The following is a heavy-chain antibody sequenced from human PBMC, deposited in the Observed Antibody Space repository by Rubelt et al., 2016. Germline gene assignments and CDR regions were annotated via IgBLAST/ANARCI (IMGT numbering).Heavy chain of an antibody. V-gene: IGHV1-2*04. CDR2: INPNSGGT. CDR3: ARGSWFRGAFDI. J-gene: IGHJ3*02. D-gene: IGHD6-13*01. CDR1: GYTFTGYY. Sequence: QVQLVQSGAEVKKPGASVKVSCKASGYTFTGYYMHWVRQAPGQGLEWMGWINPNSGGTNYAQKVQGWGTMTRDTSISTAYMELSRRRSDDTAVYYCARGSWFRGAFDIWGQGTMVTVSS.